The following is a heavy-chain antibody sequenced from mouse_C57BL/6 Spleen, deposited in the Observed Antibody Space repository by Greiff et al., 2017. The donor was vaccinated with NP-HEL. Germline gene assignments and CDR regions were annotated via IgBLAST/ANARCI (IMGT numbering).Heavy chain of an antibody. CDR1: GYTFTDHT. D-gene: IGHD2-1*01. CDR2: IYPRDGST. CDR3: ARSGIYYGSYYAMDY. Sequence: VQLVESDAELVKPGASVKISCKVSGYTFTDHTIHWMKQRPEQGLEWIGYIYPRDGSTKYNEKFKGKATLTADKSSSTAYMQLNSLTSEDSAVYFCARSGIYYGSYYAMDYWGQGTSVTVSS. J-gene: IGHJ4*01. V-gene: IGHV1-78*01.